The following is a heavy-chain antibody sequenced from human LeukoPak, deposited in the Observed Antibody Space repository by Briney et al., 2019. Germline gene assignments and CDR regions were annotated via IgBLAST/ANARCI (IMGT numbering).Heavy chain of an antibody. V-gene: IGHV1-2*02. D-gene: IGHD3-10*01. CDR3: ARGRSDYYLDS. CDR1: GYTFTDYY. Sequence: ASVKVSCKASGYTFTDYYMHWVRQAPGHGLEWMGWIYPDSGGTNSAQKSQGGVTMTRDTSISTAYMGLSRLTSDDTAVYYCARGRSDYYLDSWGQGTLVTVSS. J-gene: IGHJ4*02. CDR2: IYPDSGGT.